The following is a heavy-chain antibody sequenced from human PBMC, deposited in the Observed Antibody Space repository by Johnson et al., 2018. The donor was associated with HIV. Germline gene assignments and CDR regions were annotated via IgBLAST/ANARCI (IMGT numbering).Heavy chain of an antibody. D-gene: IGHD6-13*01. CDR3: ARDRIAAAGHDAFDI. Sequence: QVQLVESGGGLIKPGGSLRLSCAASGFTFSNAWMSWVRQAPGKGLEWVSYISSSGSTIYYADSVEGRFTISRDNAKNSLYLQMNSLRAEDTAVYYCARDRIAAAGHDAFDIWGQGTVVTVSS. CDR1: GFTFSNAW. J-gene: IGHJ3*02. V-gene: IGHV3-11*04. CDR2: ISSSGSTI.